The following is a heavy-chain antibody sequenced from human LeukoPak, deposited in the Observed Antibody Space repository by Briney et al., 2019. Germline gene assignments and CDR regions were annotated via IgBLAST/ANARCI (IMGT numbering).Heavy chain of an antibody. D-gene: IGHD6-19*01. V-gene: IGHV4-34*01. CDR3: ARKLRIAVALDY. J-gene: IGHJ4*02. CDR2: INHSGST. Sequence: SETLSLTCAVYGGSFGGYYWSWIRQPPGKGLEWIGEINHSGSTNYNPSLKSRVTISVDTSKNQFSLKLSSVTAADTAVYYCARKLRIAVALDYWGQGTLVTVSS. CDR1: GGSFGGYY.